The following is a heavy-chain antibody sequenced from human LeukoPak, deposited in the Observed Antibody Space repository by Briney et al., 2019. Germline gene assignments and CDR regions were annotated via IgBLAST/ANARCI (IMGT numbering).Heavy chain of an antibody. V-gene: IGHV1-2*02. CDR1: GYTFTSYG. J-gene: IGHJ4*02. Sequence: ASVKVSCKASGYTFTSYGISWVRQAPGQGLEWMGWINPNSGGTNYAQKFQGRVTMTRDTSISTAYMELSRLRSDDTAVYYCAIYSYGTFFDYWGQGTLVTVSS. CDR2: INPNSGGT. D-gene: IGHD5-18*01. CDR3: AIYSYGTFFDY.